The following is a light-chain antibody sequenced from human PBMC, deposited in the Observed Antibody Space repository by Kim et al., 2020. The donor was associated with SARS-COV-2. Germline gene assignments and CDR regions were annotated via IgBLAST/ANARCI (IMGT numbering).Light chain of an antibody. V-gene: IGLV1-40*01. CDR1: SSNIGAGYD. CDR2: GNT. Sequence: RVTNSCTGNSSNIGAGYDVHWYQHLPGTAPKLLIFGNTHRPPGVPDRFSGSKSGTSASLAITGLQAEDEADYYCQSYDSSLSGVLFGGGTQLTVL. CDR3: QSYDSSLSGVL. J-gene: IGLJ2*01.